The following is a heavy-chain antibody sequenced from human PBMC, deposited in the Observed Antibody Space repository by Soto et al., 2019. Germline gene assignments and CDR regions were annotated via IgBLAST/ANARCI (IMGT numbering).Heavy chain of an antibody. D-gene: IGHD6-6*01. Sequence: MDWVRQAPGKGLEWVGRSRNKANSYTTAYAASVKGRFTISRDDSKNSLSLQMNSLKTEDTAVYYCAITSDYSSSSGCWGQGTRVTVSS. CDR2: SRNKANSYTT. V-gene: IGHV3-72*01. J-gene: IGHJ4*02. CDR3: AITSDYSSSSGC.